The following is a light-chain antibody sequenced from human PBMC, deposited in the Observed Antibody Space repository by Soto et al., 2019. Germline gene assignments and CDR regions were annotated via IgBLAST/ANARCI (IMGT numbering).Light chain of an antibody. Sequence: QSVLTQPPSVSGAPGQRVTISCTGSNSNIGADYDVNWYQQLPGTAPKLLISGNYNRPSGVPDRFSGSKSGTSASLAITGLQAEDEADDYCQSYEPSLGGSYVFGTGTKVTVL. CDR2: GNY. J-gene: IGLJ1*01. V-gene: IGLV1-40*01. CDR1: NSNIGADYD. CDR3: QSYEPSLGGSYV.